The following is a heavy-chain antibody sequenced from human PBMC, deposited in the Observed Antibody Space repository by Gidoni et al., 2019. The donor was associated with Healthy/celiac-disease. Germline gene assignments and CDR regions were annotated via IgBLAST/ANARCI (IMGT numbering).Heavy chain of an antibody. V-gene: IGHV1-69*04. J-gene: IGHJ5*02. D-gene: IGHD2-21*02. CDR2: IIPILGIA. CDR1: GGTFSSYA. CDR3: ASVRGGDPHRDWFDP. Sequence: QVQLVQSGAEVKKPGSSVKVSCKASGGTFSSYAISWVRQAPGQGLEWMGRIIPILGIANYAQKFQDRVTITADKSTSTAYMELSSLRSEDTAVYYCASVRGGDPHRDWFDPWGQGTLVTVSS.